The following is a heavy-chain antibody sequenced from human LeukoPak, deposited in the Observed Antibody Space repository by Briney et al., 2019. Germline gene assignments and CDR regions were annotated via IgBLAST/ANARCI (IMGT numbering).Heavy chain of an antibody. V-gene: IGHV3-33*01. CDR2: IWYDGSNK. J-gene: IGHJ6*04. D-gene: IGHD3-10*01. CDR3: ARDSAHTYGSGMYVDV. Sequence: PGGSLRLSCEASGFTFSSYGMHWVRQAPGKGLEWVAVIWYDGSNKYYADSVKGRFSISRDNSRNTVELQMNSLRVEDTAVYFCARDSAHTYGSGMYVDVWARGTTVTVSS. CDR1: GFTFSSYG.